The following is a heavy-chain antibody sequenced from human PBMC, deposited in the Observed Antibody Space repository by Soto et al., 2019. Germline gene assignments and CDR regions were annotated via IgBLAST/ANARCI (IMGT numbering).Heavy chain of an antibody. CDR2: ISSSGSTI. J-gene: IGHJ3*02. CDR1: GFTFSSYE. D-gene: IGHD5-18*01. Sequence: SLRLSCAASGFTFSSYEMNWVRQAPGKGLEWVSYISSSGSTIYYADSVKGRFTISRDNAKNSLYLQMNSLRAEDTAVYYCAREGYSYGDAFDIWGQGTMVTVSS. CDR3: AREGYSYGDAFDI. V-gene: IGHV3-48*03.